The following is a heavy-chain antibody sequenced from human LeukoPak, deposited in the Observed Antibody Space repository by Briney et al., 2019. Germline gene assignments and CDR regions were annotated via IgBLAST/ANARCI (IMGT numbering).Heavy chain of an antibody. CDR2: ISYSGGST. CDR1: GFTFSSYA. D-gene: IGHD6-19*01. Sequence: GGSLRLSCAASGFTFSSYAMGWVRQAPGKGLEWVSGISYSGGSTYYADSVKGRFTISRDNSKNTLYLQMNSLRAEDTAVYYCAKDHPGNSGWYPYFDCWGQGTLVTVSS. CDR3: AKDHPGNSGWYPYFDC. V-gene: IGHV3-23*01. J-gene: IGHJ4*02.